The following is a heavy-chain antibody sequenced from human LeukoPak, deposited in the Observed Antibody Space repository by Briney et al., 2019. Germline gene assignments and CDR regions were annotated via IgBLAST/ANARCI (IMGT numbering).Heavy chain of an antibody. V-gene: IGHV3-74*01. CDR2: INSDGSST. CDR3: AKPLVVVPAALFDY. J-gene: IGHJ4*02. Sequence: GGSLRLSCAASGFTFSSYWMHWVRQAPGKGLVWVSRINSDGSSTSYADSVKGRFTISRDNAKNTLYLQMNSLRAEDTAVYYCAKPLVVVPAALFDYWGQGTLVTVSS. D-gene: IGHD2-2*01. CDR1: GFTFSSYW.